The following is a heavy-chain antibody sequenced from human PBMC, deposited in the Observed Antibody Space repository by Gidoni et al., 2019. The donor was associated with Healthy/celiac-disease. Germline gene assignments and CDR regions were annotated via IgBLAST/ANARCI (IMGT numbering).Heavy chain of an antibody. CDR1: GFPFSSYA. Sequence: QVQLVESGGGVVQPGRSLRLSCAASGFPFSSYAMHWVRQAPGKGLEWVAVISYDGSNKYYADSVKGRFTISRDNSKNTLYLQMNSLRAEDTAVYYCARDSPLGGMNQYYFDYWGQGTLVTVSS. CDR2: ISYDGSNK. D-gene: IGHD1-26*01. CDR3: ARDSPLGGMNQYYFDY. J-gene: IGHJ4*02. V-gene: IGHV3-30-3*01.